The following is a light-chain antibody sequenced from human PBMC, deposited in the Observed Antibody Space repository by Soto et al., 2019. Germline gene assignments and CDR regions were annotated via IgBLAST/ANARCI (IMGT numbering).Light chain of an antibody. Sequence: DIQMTQSPVSLSASVGDRVTITCRASQTISRNLNWYQQKPGKAPKLLIFAASSLQSGVPLRFSVSGSGTDFTLTSRSLQTEDFATYYCQQSYDTPLTFGGGTKVEIK. CDR3: QQSYDTPLT. CDR1: QTISRN. V-gene: IGKV1-39*01. J-gene: IGKJ4*01. CDR2: AAS.